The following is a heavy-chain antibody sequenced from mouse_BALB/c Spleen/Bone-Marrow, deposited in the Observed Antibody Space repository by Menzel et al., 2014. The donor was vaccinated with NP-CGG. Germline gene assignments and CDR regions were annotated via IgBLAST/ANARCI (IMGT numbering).Heavy chain of an antibody. Sequence: VKLQESGPGLVAPSQSLSITCTVSGFSLXSYGVHWVRQPPGKGLEWLGVVWAGGSTNYNSALMSRLSISKDNSKSQVFLKMNSLQTDDTAMYYCARSTMITEGFAYWGQGTLVTVSA. J-gene: IGHJ3*01. V-gene: IGHV2-9*02. CDR2: VWAGGST. CDR1: GFSLXSYG. D-gene: IGHD2-4*01. CDR3: ARSTMITEGFAY.